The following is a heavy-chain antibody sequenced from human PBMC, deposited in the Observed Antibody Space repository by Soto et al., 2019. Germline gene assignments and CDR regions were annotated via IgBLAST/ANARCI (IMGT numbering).Heavy chain of an antibody. Sequence: QVQLQESGPGLVKPSGTLSLTCAVSGGSIRGNNWWSWVRQPPGKGLEWIGEVFHSGSTNYNPSLNTRGTKSVAESKNQCPLKLSSVAAAGLAVYYCASAFSGSHSASWGQGTLVTVSS. V-gene: IGHV4-4*02. CDR1: GGSIRGNNW. D-gene: IGHD1-26*01. J-gene: IGHJ4*02. CDR2: VFHSGST. CDR3: ASAFSGSHSAS.